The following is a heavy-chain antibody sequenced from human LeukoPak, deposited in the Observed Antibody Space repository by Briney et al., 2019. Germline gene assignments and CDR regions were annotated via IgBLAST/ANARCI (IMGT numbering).Heavy chain of an antibody. V-gene: IGHV4-34*01. J-gene: IGHJ5*02. CDR3: ARGPHGWFDP. CDR2: INHSGSI. CDR1: GGSFSGYY. Sequence: SETLSLTCAVYGGSFSGYYWSWIRQPPGKGLEWIGEINHSGSINYNPSLKSRVTISVDTSKNQFSLKLSSVTAADTAVYYCARGPHGWFDPWGQGTLVTVSS.